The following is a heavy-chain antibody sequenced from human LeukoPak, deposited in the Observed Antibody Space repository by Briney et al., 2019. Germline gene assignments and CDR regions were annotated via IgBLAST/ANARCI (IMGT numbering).Heavy chain of an antibody. D-gene: IGHD2-15*01. CDR2: IYTSGNT. J-gene: IGHJ6*02. Sequence: LFLTCAVSGGSISSGGYYWSWIRQPAGKGLEWIGRIYTSGNTNYNPSLKSRVTISVDTSKHQFSLKLSSVTAADTAVYYCARGCSGGSGYSGYGMDVWGQGTTVTVSS. CDR1: GGSISSGGYY. CDR3: ARGCSGGSGYSGYGMDV. V-gene: IGHV4-61*02.